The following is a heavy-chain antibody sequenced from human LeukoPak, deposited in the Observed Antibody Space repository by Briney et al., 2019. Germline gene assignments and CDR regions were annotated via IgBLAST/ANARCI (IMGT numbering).Heavy chain of an antibody. Sequence: GASVKVSCKASGYTFTGYYMHWVRQAPGQGLEWMGWINPNSGGTNYAQKFQGRVTMTRDTSISTAYMELSRLRSDDTAVYYCARDSSGSYELNWFDPWGQGTLVTVSS. CDR2: INPNSGGT. J-gene: IGHJ5*02. CDR3: ARDSSGSYELNWFDP. D-gene: IGHD1-26*01. CDR1: GYTFTGYY. V-gene: IGHV1-2*02.